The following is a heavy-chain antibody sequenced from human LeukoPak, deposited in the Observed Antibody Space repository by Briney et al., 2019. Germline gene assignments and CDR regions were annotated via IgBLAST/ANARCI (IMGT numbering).Heavy chain of an antibody. J-gene: IGHJ4*02. V-gene: IGHV3-48*02. Sequence: PGGSLRLSCAASGFTFSSYSMNWVRQAPGKGLEWVSYISSSSSTIYYADSVKGRFTISRDNAKNSLYLQMNSLRDEDTAVYYCARDKGTYYYDSSGYHWGRGTLVTVSS. CDR2: ISSSSSTI. CDR1: GFTFSSYS. CDR3: ARDKGTYYYDSSGYH. D-gene: IGHD3-22*01.